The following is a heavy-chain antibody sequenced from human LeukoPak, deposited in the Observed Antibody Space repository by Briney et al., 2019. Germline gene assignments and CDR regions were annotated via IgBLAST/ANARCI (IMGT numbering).Heavy chain of an antibody. CDR2: IYTSGST. D-gene: IGHD2-2*01. CDR3: ARAIVVVPAAMGYYYYGMDV. J-gene: IGHJ6*02. Sequence: PSETLSLTCSVSGGSISSYYWSWIRQPAGKGLEWIGRIYTSGSTNYNPSLKSRVTISVDTSKNQFSLKLSSVTAADTAVYYCARAIVVVPAAMGYYYYGMDVWGQGTTVTVSS. CDR1: GGSISSYY. V-gene: IGHV4-4*07.